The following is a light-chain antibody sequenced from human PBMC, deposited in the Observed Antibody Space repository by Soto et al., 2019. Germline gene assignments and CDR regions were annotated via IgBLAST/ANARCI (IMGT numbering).Light chain of an antibody. Sequence: QSALTQPASVSGSPGQSITISCTGTSSDVGGYNYVSWYQQHPGKAPKLMIYEVSNRTSGVSNRFSGSKSGNTASLTISGLHAEDEADYYCSSYTSSSTLFGTGTKVTVL. CDR1: SSDVGGYNY. V-gene: IGLV2-14*01. J-gene: IGLJ1*01. CDR3: SSYTSSSTL. CDR2: EVS.